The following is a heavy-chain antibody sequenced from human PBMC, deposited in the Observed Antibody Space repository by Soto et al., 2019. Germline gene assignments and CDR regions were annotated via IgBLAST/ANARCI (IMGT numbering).Heavy chain of an antibody. CDR1: GYTFTSYG. CDR2: ISAYNGNT. J-gene: IGHJ5*02. D-gene: IGHD6-25*01. CDR3: ARSRDFIAALGDNWFDP. Sequence: QVQLVQSGAEVKKPGASVKVSCKASGYTFTSYGISWVRQAPGQGLEWMGWISAYNGNTNYAQKLQGRVTMTTDTSTSTAHIELRSLRSDDTAGYYCARSRDFIAALGDNWFDPWGQGTLVTVSS. V-gene: IGHV1-18*01.